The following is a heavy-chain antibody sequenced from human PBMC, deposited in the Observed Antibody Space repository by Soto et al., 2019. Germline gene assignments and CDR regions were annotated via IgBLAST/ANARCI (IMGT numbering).Heavy chain of an antibody. CDR2: ISAYNGNT. Sequence: GASVKVSCKASGYTFTSYGISWVRQAPGQGLEWMGWISAYNGNTNYAQKLQGRVTMTTDTSTSTAYMELRSLRSDDTAVYYCARGRYYWNPGGPYYMDVWGKGTTVTVSS. D-gene: IGHD1-20*01. CDR1: GYTFTSYG. J-gene: IGHJ6*03. CDR3: ARGRYYWNPGGPYYMDV. V-gene: IGHV1-18*01.